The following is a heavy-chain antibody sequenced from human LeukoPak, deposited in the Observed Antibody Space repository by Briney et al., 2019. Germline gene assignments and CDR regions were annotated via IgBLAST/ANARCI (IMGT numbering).Heavy chain of an antibody. Sequence: PSETLSLTCTVSGGSISNSDYYWGWIRQPPGKGLEWIASIFYSGTTYFNPSLKSRVTISVDTSNNQFSLNLTSVTAADTAVYFCARHSRSGGYYFDYWGKGILVIFSS. CDR1: GGSISNSDYY. D-gene: IGHD4-23*01. J-gene: IGHJ4*02. V-gene: IGHV4-39*01. CDR3: ARHSRSGGYYFDY. CDR2: IFYSGTT.